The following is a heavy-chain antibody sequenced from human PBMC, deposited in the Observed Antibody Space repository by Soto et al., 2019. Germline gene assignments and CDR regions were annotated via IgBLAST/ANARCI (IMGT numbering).Heavy chain of an antibody. CDR3: AKGGGKYACDV. CDR2: ISGGGYNA. V-gene: IGHV3-23*01. Sequence: GGSLRLSCAASGFTFSSSVMSWVRQAPGKGLEWVSDISGGGYNANYADSVKGRSTISRDNSKHTLYLQMSRLRAEDTSVYYCAKGGGKYACDVWGQGTLVTVSS. J-gene: IGHJ3*01. CDR1: GFTFSSSV.